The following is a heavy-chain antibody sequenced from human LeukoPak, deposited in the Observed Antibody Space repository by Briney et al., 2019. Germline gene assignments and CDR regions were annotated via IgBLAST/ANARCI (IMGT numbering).Heavy chain of an antibody. Sequence: SVKVSCKASGGTFSIYAISWVRQAPGQGLEWMGGIIPIFGTANYAQKFQGRVTITTDESTSTAYMELSSLRSEDTAVYYCVRTPGGKAIAAPPSYFDYWGQGTLVTVSS. D-gene: IGHD6-6*01. V-gene: IGHV1-69*05. CDR2: IIPIFGTA. CDR1: GGTFSIYA. J-gene: IGHJ4*02. CDR3: VRTPGGKAIAAPPSYFDY.